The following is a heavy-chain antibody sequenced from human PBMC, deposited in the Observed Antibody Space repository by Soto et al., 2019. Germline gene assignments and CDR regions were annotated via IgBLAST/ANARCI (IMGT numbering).Heavy chain of an antibody. V-gene: IGHV4-31*03. CDR2: ISYSGST. Sequence: QVQLQESGPGLVKASQTLSLTCTVSGGSISSGGYYWNWIRQHPGEGLEWIGYISYSGSTYYNPSLKSRVTISVDTSKNQFSLKVTSVTAADTAVYYCAKDRGQYCSGGNCYSGEWFDPWGQGTLVTVSS. J-gene: IGHJ5*02. CDR1: GGSISSGGYY. CDR3: AKDRGQYCSGGNCYSGEWFDP. D-gene: IGHD2-15*01.